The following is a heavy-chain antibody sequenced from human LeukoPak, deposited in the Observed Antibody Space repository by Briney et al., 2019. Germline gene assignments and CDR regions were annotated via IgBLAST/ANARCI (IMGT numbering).Heavy chain of an antibody. CDR3: AKDIYGGNWPNDY. CDR1: GFTFTSYE. Sequence: GGSLRLSCAASGFTFTSYEMNWVRQAPGKGLEWVSYISTSGSTIYYADSVKGRFTISRDNAKNSLYLQMNSLRAEDTAVYYCAKDIYGGNWPNDYWGQGTLVTVSS. CDR2: ISTSGSTI. J-gene: IGHJ4*02. V-gene: IGHV3-48*03. D-gene: IGHD4-23*01.